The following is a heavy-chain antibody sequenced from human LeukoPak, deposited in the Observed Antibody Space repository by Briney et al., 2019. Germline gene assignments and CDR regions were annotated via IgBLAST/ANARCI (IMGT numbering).Heavy chain of an antibody. CDR2: INKSGNT. J-gene: IGHJ4*02. Sequence: SETLSHICTVSGYSIRTDYWWGWIRQPPGKGPQRIGTINKSGNTYYNPSLKSRVTISVDTSKNQFSLKLSSVTAEDTAVYYCARRGYSYDSSGYYSRRTYYFDYWGQGTLVTVSS. D-gene: IGHD3-22*01. V-gene: IGHV4-38-2*02. CDR3: ARRGYSYDSSGYYSRRTYYFDY. CDR1: GYSIRTDYW.